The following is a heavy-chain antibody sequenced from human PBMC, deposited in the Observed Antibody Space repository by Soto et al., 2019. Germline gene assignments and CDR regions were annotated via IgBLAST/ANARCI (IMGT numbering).Heavy chain of an antibody. Sequence: QVQLQESGPGLVKPSQTLSLTCTVSGGSISSGDYYWSWIRQPPGKGLEWIGYIYYSGSTYYNPSLKSRVTISVDTSKPQFSLKLSSVTAADTAVYYCASLRFLEWFVSYYFDYWGQGTLVTVSS. CDR1: GGSISSGDYY. CDR3: ASLRFLEWFVSYYFDY. D-gene: IGHD3-3*01. J-gene: IGHJ4*02. V-gene: IGHV4-30-4*01. CDR2: IYYSGST.